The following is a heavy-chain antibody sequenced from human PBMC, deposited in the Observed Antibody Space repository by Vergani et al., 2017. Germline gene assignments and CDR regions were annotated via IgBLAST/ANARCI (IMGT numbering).Heavy chain of an antibody. CDR1: GGTFSSYA. J-gene: IGHJ6*03. CDR3: AKNTVTTSPDYYYCYMDV. Sequence: QVQLVQSGAEVKKPGSSVKVSCKASGGTFSSYAISWVRQAPGQGLEWMGGIIPIFGTANYAQKFQGRVTITADESTSTAYMELSSLRSEDTAVYYCAKNTVTTSPDYYYCYMDVWGKGTTVTVSS. D-gene: IGHD4-17*01. V-gene: IGHV1-69*01. CDR2: IIPIFGTA.